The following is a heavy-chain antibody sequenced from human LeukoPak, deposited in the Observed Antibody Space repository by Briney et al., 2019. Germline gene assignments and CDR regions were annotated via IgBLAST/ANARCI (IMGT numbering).Heavy chain of an antibody. Sequence: GALRLSCTASGFAFSDFWMSWVRRAPGKGLEWVANIRQDGNATYYVPSVRGRFTISRDNTKNSVYLQMNSLTAEDTALYYCATSFDSSGNNWGQGTLVTVSS. D-gene: IGHD3-22*01. V-gene: IGHV3-7*01. CDR1: GFAFSDFW. J-gene: IGHJ4*02. CDR3: ATSFDSSGNN. CDR2: IRQDGNAT.